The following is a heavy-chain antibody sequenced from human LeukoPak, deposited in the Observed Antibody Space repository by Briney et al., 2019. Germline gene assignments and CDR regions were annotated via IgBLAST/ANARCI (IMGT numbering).Heavy chain of an antibody. V-gene: IGHV7-4-1*02. CDR2: INTNTGNP. Sequence: GASVKVSCKASGYTFTSYGISWVRQAPGQGLEWMGWINTNTGNPTYAQGFTGRFVFSLDTSVSTAYLQISSLKAEDTAVYYCARGDYDYVWGSYRDNWFDPWGQGTLVTVSS. CDR1: GYTFTSYG. CDR3: ARGDYDYVWGSYRDNWFDP. J-gene: IGHJ5*02. D-gene: IGHD3-16*02.